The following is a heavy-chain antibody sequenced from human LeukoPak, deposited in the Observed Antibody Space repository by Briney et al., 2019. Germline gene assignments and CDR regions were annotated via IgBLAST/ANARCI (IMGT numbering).Heavy chain of an antibody. D-gene: IGHD3/OR15-3a*01. CDR1: GGSISSSSYY. CDR3: ARAGELLFMFFGNRFDP. CDR2: IYYSGST. J-gene: IGHJ5*02. Sequence: SETLSLTCTVSGGSISSSSYYWGWIRQPPGKGLEWIGSIYYSGSTYYNPSLKSRVTISVDTSKNQFSLKLSSVTAADTAVYYCARAGELLFMFFGNRFDPWGQGTLVTVSS. V-gene: IGHV4-39*07.